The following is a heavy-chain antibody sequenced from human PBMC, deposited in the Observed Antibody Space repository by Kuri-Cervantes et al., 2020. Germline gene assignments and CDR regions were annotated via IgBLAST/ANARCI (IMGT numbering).Heavy chain of an antibody. Sequence: GESLKISCAASGFAFNTYSMNWVRQAPGKGLEWVSYISSRSSTIYYADSVKGRFTISRDNAKNPLYLQMNSLRAEDTAVYYCARAPFDSSGSDYWGQGTLVTVSS. J-gene: IGHJ4*02. V-gene: IGHV3-48*01. CDR2: ISSRSSTI. CDR3: ARAPFDSSGSDY. D-gene: IGHD3-22*01. CDR1: GFAFNTYS.